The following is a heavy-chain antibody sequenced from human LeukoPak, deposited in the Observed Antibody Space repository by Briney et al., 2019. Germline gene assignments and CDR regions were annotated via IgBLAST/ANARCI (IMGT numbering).Heavy chain of an antibody. V-gene: IGHV3-11*01. CDR1: GFTFSDYY. CDR3: ARGGYFYYYMDV. CDR2: ISDTGNTI. J-gene: IGHJ6*03. Sequence: PGGSLRLSCAASGFTFSDYYMSWIRQAPGKGLEWVSYISDTGNTIYYADSVKGRFTISRDNAKNSLYLQMNSLRAEGTAVYYCARGGYFYYYMDVWGKGTTVTVSS.